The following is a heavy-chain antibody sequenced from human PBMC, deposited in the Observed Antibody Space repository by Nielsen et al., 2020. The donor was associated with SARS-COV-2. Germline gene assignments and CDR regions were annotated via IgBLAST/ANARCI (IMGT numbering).Heavy chain of an antibody. V-gene: IGHV3-74*01. J-gene: IGHJ4*02. D-gene: IGHD3-22*01. Sequence: GESLKISCAASGFTFSSYWMHWVRQVPRTGLVWVSRINSDGSGATYADSVKGRFTISRDNAKKTLYLQMTSLRAEDTAVYYCVRSRYYGPTSYFDYWGQGTLVTVPS. CDR3: VRSRYYGPTSYFDY. CDR2: INSDGSGA. CDR1: GFTFSSYW.